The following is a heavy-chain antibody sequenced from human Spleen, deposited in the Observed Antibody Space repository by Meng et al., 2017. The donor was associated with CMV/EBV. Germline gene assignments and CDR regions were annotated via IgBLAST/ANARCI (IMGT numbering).Heavy chain of an antibody. CDR1: GYTFTGYY. J-gene: IGHJ5*02. V-gene: IGHV1-18*04. CDR2: INPNSGNT. D-gene: IGHD6-19*01. Sequence: ASVKVSCKASGYTFTGYYMHWVRQAPGQGLEWMGWINPNSGNTNYAQKLQGRVTMTTDTSTSTAYMELRSLRSDDTAVYYCARGQYSSGSWGQGTLVTVSS. CDR3: ARGQYSSGS.